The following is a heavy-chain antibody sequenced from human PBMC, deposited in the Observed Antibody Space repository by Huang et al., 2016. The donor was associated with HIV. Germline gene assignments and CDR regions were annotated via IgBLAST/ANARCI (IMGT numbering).Heavy chain of an antibody. CDR1: GASIASGSYF. CDR3: ARGRVTSSGVVQSYDY. Sequence: VQLQESGPGLVKPSQTLSLSCNVSGASIASGSYFWNWIRQPAGGGLEWIGHTYTTGSTDYHPFRKGRVAGASDMSKNQFSLRLRSVTAADTAVYFCARGRVTSSGVVQSYDYWGQGSLVTVSS. CDR2: TYTTGST. D-gene: IGHD3-3*01. V-gene: IGHV4-61*09. J-gene: IGHJ4*02.